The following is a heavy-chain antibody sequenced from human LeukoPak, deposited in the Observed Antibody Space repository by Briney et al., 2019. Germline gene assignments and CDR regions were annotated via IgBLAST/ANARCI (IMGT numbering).Heavy chain of an antibody. Sequence: PSETLSLTCAVYGGSFSGHYWSWIRQPPGKGLEWIGEINHSGSTNYNPSLKSRVTISVDTSKNQFSLKLSSVTAADTAVYYCARSYGYYFDYWGQGTLVTVSS. J-gene: IGHJ4*02. CDR3: ARSYGYYFDY. D-gene: IGHD1-26*01. CDR1: GGSFSGHY. CDR2: INHSGST. V-gene: IGHV4-34*01.